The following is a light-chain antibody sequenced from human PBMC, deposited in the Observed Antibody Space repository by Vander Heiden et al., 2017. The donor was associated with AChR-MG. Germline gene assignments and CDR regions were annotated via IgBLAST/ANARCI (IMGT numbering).Light chain of an antibody. CDR1: QCINSY. V-gene: IGKV1-9*01. CDR3: QQINSLPRT. J-gene: IGKJ1*01. CDR2: AAS. Sequence: IQCTQSPSSLSSSVGDRVTITCRASQCINSYLAWYQQKPGKAPKLLIYAASTSQSGVPSKFSGSGSGTDFTLTISSLQPEDCATYFCQQINSLPRTFGQGTKVDIK.